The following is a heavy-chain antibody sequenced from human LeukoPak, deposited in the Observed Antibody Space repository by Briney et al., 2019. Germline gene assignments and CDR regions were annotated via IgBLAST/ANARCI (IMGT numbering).Heavy chain of an antibody. Sequence: PSETLSLTCTVSGGSISSYYWSWIRQPPGKGLEWIGYIYYSGSTNYNPSLKSRVTISVDTSKNQFSLKLSSVTAADTAVYYCARVYRVGWLASFDYWGQGTLVTVSS. J-gene: IGHJ4*02. CDR1: GGSISSYY. D-gene: IGHD6-19*01. V-gene: IGHV4-59*01. CDR2: IYYSGST. CDR3: ARVYRVGWLASFDY.